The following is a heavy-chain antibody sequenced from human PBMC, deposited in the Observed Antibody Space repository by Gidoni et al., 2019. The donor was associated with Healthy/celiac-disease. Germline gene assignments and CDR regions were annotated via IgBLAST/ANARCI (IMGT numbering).Heavy chain of an antibody. CDR1: GFTVSSNY. D-gene: IGHD1-7*01. Sequence: EVQLVESGGGLIQPGGSLILSCAASGFTVSSNYMSWVRQAPGKGLEWVSVIYSGGSTYYADSVKGRFTISRDNSKNTLYLQMNSLRAEDTAVYYCARDSALGITGTTKAFDIWGQGTMVTVSS. V-gene: IGHV3-53*01. CDR3: ARDSALGITGTTKAFDI. J-gene: IGHJ3*02. CDR2: IYSGGST.